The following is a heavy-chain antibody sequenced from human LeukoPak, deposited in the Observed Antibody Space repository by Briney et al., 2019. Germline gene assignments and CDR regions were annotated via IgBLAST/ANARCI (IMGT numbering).Heavy chain of an antibody. CDR2: IPYDGSQN. Sequence: LGGSLRLSCAASDFPFIGYTMHWVRQAPGKGLEWVAGIPYDGSQNSYADSVKGRFSISRDNSKNALYLQLSSLRPEDTAVYYCAREGRFKVQHLFDYWGQGTMVTVSS. CDR1: DFPFIGYT. J-gene: IGHJ4*02. CDR3: AREGRFKVQHLFDY. V-gene: IGHV3-30*04. D-gene: IGHD2-2*01.